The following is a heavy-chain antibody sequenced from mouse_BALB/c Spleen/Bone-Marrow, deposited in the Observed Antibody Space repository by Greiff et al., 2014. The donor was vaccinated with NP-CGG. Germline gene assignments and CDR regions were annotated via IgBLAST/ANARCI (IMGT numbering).Heavy chain of an antibody. CDR2: IWNIGTT. V-gene: IGHV2-4-1*01. CDR3: ASEFVY. J-gene: IGHJ3*01. CDR1: GLSLTSYG. Sequence: QVQLQQSGPGLVQSSQSLSITCTVSGLSLTSYGVHWVRLSPGKGLEWLGVIWNIGTTDYNAAFISRLSITKDNSKSQVFFKMNSLKADDTAIYYCASEFVYWGQGTLVTVSA.